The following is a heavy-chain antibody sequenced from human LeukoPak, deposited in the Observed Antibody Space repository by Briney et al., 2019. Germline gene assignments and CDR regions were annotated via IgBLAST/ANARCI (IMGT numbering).Heavy chain of an antibody. CDR2: ISSSSSYI. CDR3: ARRVGYSSSSADGYFDY. CDR1: GFTFRNAW. J-gene: IGHJ4*02. V-gene: IGHV3-21*01. Sequence: GGSLRLSCAASGFTFRNAWMSWVRQAPGKGLEWVSSISSSSSYIYYADSVKGRFTISRDNAKNSLYLQMNSLRAEDTAVYYCARRVGYSSSSADGYFDYWGQGTLVTVSS. D-gene: IGHD6-6*01.